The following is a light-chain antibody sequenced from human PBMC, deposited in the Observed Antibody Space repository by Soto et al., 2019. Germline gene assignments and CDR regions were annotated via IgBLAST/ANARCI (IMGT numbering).Light chain of an antibody. CDR1: SSDVGDYNH. V-gene: IGLV2-8*01. CDR3: SSYAGRNNYV. CDR2: EVN. J-gene: IGLJ1*01. Sequence: QSALTQPPSASGSPGQSVTISCTAISSDVGDYNHVSWYQQHPGKAPKLMIYEVNKRPSGVPDRFSGSKSGNTASLTVSGLQAEDEADYYCSSYAGRNNYVFGTGTKVTGL.